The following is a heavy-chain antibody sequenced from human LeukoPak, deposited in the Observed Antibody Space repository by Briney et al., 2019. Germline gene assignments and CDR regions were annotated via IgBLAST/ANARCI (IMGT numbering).Heavy chain of an antibody. J-gene: IGHJ5*02. CDR3: ATAHPTPGILGGWFDP. Sequence: ASVKVSCKVSGYTLTELSMHWVRQAPGKGLEWMGGFDPEDGETIYAQKFQGRVTMTEDTSTDTAYMELSSLRSEDTAAYYCATAHPTPGILGGWFDPWGQGTLVTVSS. CDR2: FDPEDGET. V-gene: IGHV1-24*01. D-gene: IGHD3-16*01. CDR1: GYTLTELS.